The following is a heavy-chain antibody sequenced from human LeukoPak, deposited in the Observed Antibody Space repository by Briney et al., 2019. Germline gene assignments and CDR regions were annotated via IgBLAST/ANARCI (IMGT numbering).Heavy chain of an antibody. Sequence: PSQTLSLTCAVSGGSISSGGYSWSWIRQPPGKGLEWIGYIYHSGSTYYNPSLKSRVTISVDRSKNQFSLKLSSVTAADTAVYYCARDRDVLDYWGQGTLVTVSS. J-gene: IGHJ4*02. V-gene: IGHV4-30-2*01. CDR3: ARDRDVLDY. CDR2: IYHSGST. D-gene: IGHD3-10*01. CDR1: GGSISSGGYS.